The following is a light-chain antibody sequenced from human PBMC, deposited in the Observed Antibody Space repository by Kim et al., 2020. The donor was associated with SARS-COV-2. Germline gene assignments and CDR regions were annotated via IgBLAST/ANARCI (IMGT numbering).Light chain of an antibody. V-gene: IGLV1-47*01. J-gene: IGLJ2*01. CDR1: SSNIGSNY. CDR2: KNN. Sequence: ELTQPPSASGTPGQRVTISCSGSSSNIGSNYVYWYQQLPGTAPKLLIYKNNQRPSGVPDRFSGAKSGTSASLAISGLRSEDEADYYCAAWDDSLSGPVFGGGTQLTVL. CDR3: AAWDDSLSGPV.